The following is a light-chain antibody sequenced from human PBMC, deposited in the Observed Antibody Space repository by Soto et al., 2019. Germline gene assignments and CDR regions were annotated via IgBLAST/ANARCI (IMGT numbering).Light chain of an antibody. V-gene: IGLV1-44*01. CDR1: TSNIGSST. Sequence: QSALTQPPSASGTPGQRVTISCSGTTSNIGSSTVTWYQQLPGTAPKFLIFSDNQRPSGVPERFSGSKSGTSASLAISGLQSEDEADYYCAAWDDSLNAWVFGGGTKLTVL. CDR3: AAWDDSLNAWV. J-gene: IGLJ3*02. CDR2: SDN.